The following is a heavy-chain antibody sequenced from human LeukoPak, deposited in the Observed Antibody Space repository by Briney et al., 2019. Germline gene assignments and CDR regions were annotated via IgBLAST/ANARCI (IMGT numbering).Heavy chain of an antibody. J-gene: IGHJ4*02. CDR2: ISGDGGST. Sequence: GGSLRLSCAASGFTFDDHAMHWVRHAPGKGLEWVSLISGDGGSTYYADSVKGRFTLSRNNSKNSLYLQMNSLRTEDTALYYCANDTLTHDYGIDPPENQLDYWGQGTLVTVSS. V-gene: IGHV3-43*02. CDR3: ANDTLTHDYGIDPPENQLDY. CDR1: GFTFDDHA. D-gene: IGHD4-17*01.